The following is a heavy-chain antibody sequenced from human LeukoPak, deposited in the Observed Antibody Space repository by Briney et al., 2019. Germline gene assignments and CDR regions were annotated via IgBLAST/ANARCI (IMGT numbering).Heavy chain of an antibody. J-gene: IGHJ3*02. V-gene: IGHV3-21*01. CDR2: ISSSGSYI. Sequence: GGSLRLSCAASGFTFSSYSMNWVRQAPGKGLEWVSSISSSGSYIYYADSVKGRFTISRDNAKNSLYLQMNSLRAEDTAVYYCARFSGNDAFDIWGQGTMVTVSS. D-gene: IGHD1-26*01. CDR3: ARFSGNDAFDI. CDR1: GFTFSSYS.